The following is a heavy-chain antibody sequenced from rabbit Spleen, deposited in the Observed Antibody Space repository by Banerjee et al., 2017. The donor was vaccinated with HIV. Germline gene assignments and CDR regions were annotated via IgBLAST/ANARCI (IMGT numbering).Heavy chain of an antibody. CDR1: GFSFSTNYW. Sequence: QEQLEESGGDLVKPGASLTLTCTASGFSFSTNYWMCWVRQAPGKGLEWIGCIYTGDGDTYYASWAKGRFTISKTSSTTVTLQMTGLTAADTATYHCTRDETTRGNFNLWGPGTLVTVS. V-gene: IGHV1S45*01. D-gene: IGHD1-1*01. CDR3: TRDETTRGNFNL. J-gene: IGHJ4*01. CDR2: IYTGDGDT.